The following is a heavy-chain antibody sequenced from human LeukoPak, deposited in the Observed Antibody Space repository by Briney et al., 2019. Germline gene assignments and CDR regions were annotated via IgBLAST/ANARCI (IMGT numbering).Heavy chain of an antibody. CDR2: IDWDDDK. CDR3: ARGGCHASLYYFDY. CDR1: GFSLSTSGVC. J-gene: IGHJ4*02. D-gene: IGHD2-2*01. Sequence: ESGPALVKPTQTLTLTCTFSGFSLSTSGVCVSWVRQPPGKALEWLALIDWDDDKYYSTSLKTRLTISKDTSKNQVVLTMTNMDPVDTATYYCARGGCHASLYYFDYWGQGTLVTVSS. V-gene: IGHV2-70*20.